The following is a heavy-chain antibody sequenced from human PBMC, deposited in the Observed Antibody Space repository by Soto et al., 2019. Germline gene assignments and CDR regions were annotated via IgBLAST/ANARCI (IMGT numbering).Heavy chain of an antibody. CDR3: ARSFRGSNWIDDY. D-gene: IGHD1-20*01. V-gene: IGHV4-38-2*01. CDR2: IYHSGST. Sequence: PSETLSLTCAVSGYSISSGYYWGWIRQPPGKGLEWIGSIYHSGSTYYSPSLKSRVTISVDTSKNQFSLKLSSVTAADTAVYYCARSFRGSNWIDDYWGQGTLVTV. CDR1: GYSISSGYY. J-gene: IGHJ4*02.